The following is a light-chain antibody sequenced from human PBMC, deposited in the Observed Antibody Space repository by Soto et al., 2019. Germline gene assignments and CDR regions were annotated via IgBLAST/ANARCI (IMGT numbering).Light chain of an antibody. CDR2: SND. CDR1: RSNIGSNL. CDR3: AAWDDSLSGVV. V-gene: IGLV1-47*02. J-gene: IGLJ2*01. Sequence: QSVVTQPPSVSGTPGQRVTIFCSGRRSNIGSNLVYWYQQLPGTAPKLLIFSNDQRPSGVPDRFSGSRSGTSASLAFSGLRSEDEGDYYCAAWDDSLSGVVFGGGTKLTVL.